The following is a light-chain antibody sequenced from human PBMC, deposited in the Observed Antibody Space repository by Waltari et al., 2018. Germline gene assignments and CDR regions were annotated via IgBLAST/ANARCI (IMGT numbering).Light chain of an antibody. CDR1: GEYSAYA. J-gene: IGLJ3*02. CDR3: QTWGTGFQV. Sequence: LVLTQSPSASASLGASVTLTCSLPGEYSAYAIAWHQPLPLKGPRYLMTVNSDGSHKKGDGISDRCSGSSSDLDRYLIISRLQSDDEAEYFCQTWGTGFQVFGTGTKLTVL. V-gene: IGLV4-69*01. CDR2: VNSDGSH.